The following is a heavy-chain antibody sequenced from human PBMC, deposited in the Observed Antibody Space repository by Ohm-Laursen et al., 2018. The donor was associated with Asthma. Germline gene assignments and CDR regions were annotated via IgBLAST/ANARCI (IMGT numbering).Heavy chain of an antibody. CDR2: IYWDDDK. Sequence: PTQTLTLTYTFSAFSLTTRGEGVAWIRQPPGKALEWLALIYWDDDKRYSPSLESRLTITKDTSKNQVVLTMTNMDPVDTATYYCATRHTGTTAGDAFGVWGQGTLVTVSS. D-gene: IGHD1-1*01. CDR3: ATRHTGTTAGDAFGV. V-gene: IGHV2-5*02. J-gene: IGHJ3*01. CDR1: AFSLTTRGEG.